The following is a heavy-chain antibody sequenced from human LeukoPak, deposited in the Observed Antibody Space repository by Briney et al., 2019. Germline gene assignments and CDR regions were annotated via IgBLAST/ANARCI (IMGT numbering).Heavy chain of an antibody. V-gene: IGHV3-21*01. D-gene: IGHD6-19*01. CDR3: ARTVVAGMDHDAFDI. J-gene: IGHJ3*02. CDR1: GFTFSSYS. CDR2: ISSSSSYI. Sequence: GGSLRLSCAASGFTFSSYSMNWVRQAPGKGLEWVSSISSSSSYIYYADSVKGRFTISRDNAKNSLYLQMNSLRAEDTAVYYCARTVVAGMDHDAFDIWGQGTMVTVSS.